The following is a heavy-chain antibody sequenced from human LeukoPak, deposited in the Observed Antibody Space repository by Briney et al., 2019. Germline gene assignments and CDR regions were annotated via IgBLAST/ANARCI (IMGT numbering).Heavy chain of an antibody. Sequence: ASVKVSCKPSGYIITGYHIHWVRQAPGQGLAWMGWINPSNGGTKYAQRFQGRVNMTRDTSVNTAYMELTSLRSDDTAVYYCARDQYQLLDLWGQGTTVTVSS. V-gene: IGHV1-2*02. CDR3: ARDQYQLLDL. J-gene: IGHJ6*02. CDR1: GYIITGYH. CDR2: INPSNGGT. D-gene: IGHD2-2*01.